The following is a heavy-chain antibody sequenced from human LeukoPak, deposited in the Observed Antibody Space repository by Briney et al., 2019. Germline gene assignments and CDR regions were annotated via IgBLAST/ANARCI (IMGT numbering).Heavy chain of an antibody. CDR3: ARDNFLFDS. J-gene: IGHJ4*02. Sequence: SETLSLTCTVSGGSISSYYWSWIRQPPGKGLEWIGYIYYSGSTNYNPSLKSRVTISVDTSKKQFSLKLSPVTAADTAVYYCARDNFLFDSWGPGTLVTVSS. V-gene: IGHV4-59*01. CDR2: IYYSGST. CDR1: GGSISSYY.